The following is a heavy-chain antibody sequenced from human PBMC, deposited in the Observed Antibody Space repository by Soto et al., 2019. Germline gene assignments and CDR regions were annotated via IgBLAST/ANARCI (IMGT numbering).Heavy chain of an antibody. CDR2: IYHSGST. Sequence: SETLSLTCAVSGGSISSGGYSWSWIRQPPGKGLEWIGYIYHSGSTYYNQSLKSQVTISVDRSKNQFSLKLSSVTAADTVVYYCVRHAQWIIRAYWGQGSLVTVSS. D-gene: IGHD5-12*01. V-gene: IGHV4-30-2*01. CDR3: VRHAQWIIRAY. J-gene: IGHJ4*02. CDR1: GGSISSGGYS.